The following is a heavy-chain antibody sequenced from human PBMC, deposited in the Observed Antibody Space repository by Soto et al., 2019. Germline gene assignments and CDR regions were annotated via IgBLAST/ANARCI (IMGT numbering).Heavy chain of an antibody. Sequence: QVQLQESGPGLVKPSGTLSLTCAVSGGSISSSNWWSWVRQPPGKGLEWIGEIYHSGSSNYNPSLKSRVTISVDKSKNQFSLKLSAVTAADTAVYYCAGVAGVVTAGGYFDYWGQGTLVTVSS. V-gene: IGHV4-4*02. J-gene: IGHJ4*02. CDR1: GGSISSSNW. CDR2: IYHSGSS. D-gene: IGHD2-8*02. CDR3: AGVAGVVTAGGYFDY.